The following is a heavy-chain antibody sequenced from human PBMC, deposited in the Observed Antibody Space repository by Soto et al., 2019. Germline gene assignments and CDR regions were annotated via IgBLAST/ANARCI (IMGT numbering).Heavy chain of an antibody. CDR1: GFTFSSYS. V-gene: IGHV3-21*01. CDR2: ISSSSSYI. J-gene: IGHJ6*02. D-gene: IGHD3-3*01. CDR3: ARDRADITIFGVVIIPEGNGMDV. Sequence: GGSLRLSCAAAGFTFSSYSMNWVRQAPGKGLEWVSSISSSSSYIYYADSVKGRFTISRDNAKNSLYLQMNSLRAEDTAVYYCARDRADITIFGVVIIPEGNGMDVWGQGTTVTVSS.